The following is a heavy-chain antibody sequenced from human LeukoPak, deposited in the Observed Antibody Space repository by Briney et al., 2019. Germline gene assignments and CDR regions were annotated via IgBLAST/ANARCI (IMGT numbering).Heavy chain of an antibody. Sequence: SETLSLTCTVSGGSISSYYWSWIRQPPGKGLEWIGYIYYSGTTNHNPSPKSRVTISVDTSKNQFSLKLSSVTAADTATYYCARGGSYHGYWGQGTLVTVSS. CDR3: ARGGSYHGY. CDR1: GGSISSYY. D-gene: IGHD1-26*01. CDR2: IYYSGTT. J-gene: IGHJ4*02. V-gene: IGHV4-59*01.